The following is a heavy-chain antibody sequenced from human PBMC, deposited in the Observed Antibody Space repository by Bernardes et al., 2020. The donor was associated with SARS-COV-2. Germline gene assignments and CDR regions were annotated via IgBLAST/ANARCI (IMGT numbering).Heavy chain of an antibody. J-gene: IGHJ4*02. CDR1: GYTFTNYY. V-gene: IGHV1-46*01. CDR2: INPSGGST. Sequence: ASVKVSCKTSGYTFTNYYIHWVRQAPGQGLEWMGIINPSGGSTSFAQKFQGRVTMTRDTSTSTVYMELSSLRSEDTAVYYCARPEGYYDSRGYYHDLYAFDNWGQGTLVTVSS. CDR3: ARPEGYYDSRGYYHDLYAFDN. D-gene: IGHD3-22*01.